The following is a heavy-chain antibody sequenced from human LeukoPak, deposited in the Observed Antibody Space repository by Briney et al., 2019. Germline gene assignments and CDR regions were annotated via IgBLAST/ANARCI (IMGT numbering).Heavy chain of an antibody. CDR3: ARVSAEQVVTAILGRIDY. CDR1: GFTFSGYS. D-gene: IGHD2-21*02. J-gene: IGHJ4*02. V-gene: IGHV3-21*01. Sequence: GGSLRLSCAASGFTFSGYSMNWVRQAPGKRLEWVSSISSSSRYIFYADSVKGRFTISRDNAKNSLYLQMNSLGAEDAAVYYCARVSAEQVVTAILGRIDYWGRGTLVTVSS. CDR2: ISSSSRYI.